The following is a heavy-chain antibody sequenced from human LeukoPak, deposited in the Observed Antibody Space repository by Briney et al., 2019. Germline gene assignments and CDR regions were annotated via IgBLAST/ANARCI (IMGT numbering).Heavy chain of an antibody. CDR2: ITPGDSDT. CDR3: ARGGKYYGSGSYYTKSDY. CDR1: GYSFTSYW. J-gene: IGHJ4*02. D-gene: IGHD3-10*01. V-gene: IGHV5-51*01. Sequence: GESLKISCKGSGYSFTSYWIGWERQMPGKGLEWMGIITPGDSDTRYSPSFQGQVTISADKSISTAYLQWSSLKASDTAMYYCARGGKYYGSGSYYTKSDYWGQGTLVTVSS.